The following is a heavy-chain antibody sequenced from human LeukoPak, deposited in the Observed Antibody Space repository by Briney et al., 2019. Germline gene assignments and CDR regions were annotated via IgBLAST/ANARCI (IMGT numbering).Heavy chain of an antibody. CDR2: NSVGST. V-gene: IGHV3-66*02. CDR3: AKEVAGDYYMDV. Sequence: GGSLRLSCAASGFTVSSNYMSWVRQAPGTGLEWVSVNSVGSTHYADSVKGRFTISRDNSKNTLYLQMNSLRGEDTAVYYCAKEVAGDYYMDVWGKGTRSPSL. J-gene: IGHJ6*03. CDR1: GFTVSSNY. D-gene: IGHD2-21*01.